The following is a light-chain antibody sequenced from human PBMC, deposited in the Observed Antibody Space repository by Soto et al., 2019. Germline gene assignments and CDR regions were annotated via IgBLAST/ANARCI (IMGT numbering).Light chain of an antibody. J-gene: IGKJ1*01. CDR2: DAS. Sequence: EIVLTQSPATLSLSPGERATLSCRASQSVSSYLAWYQQKPGQAPRLLIYDASNRATGIPARFSGSGSETDFTLTISSLEPEDFAVYYCQQRSNWPPWTFGQGTKGEIK. CDR3: QQRSNWPPWT. V-gene: IGKV3-11*01. CDR1: QSVSSY.